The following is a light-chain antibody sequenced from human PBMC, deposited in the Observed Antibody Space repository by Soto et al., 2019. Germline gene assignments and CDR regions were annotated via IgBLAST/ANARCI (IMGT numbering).Light chain of an antibody. V-gene: IGKV3-15*01. Sequence: EIVMTQSPATLSVSPWERATLSCRASQSVRSNLAWYPQKPGQAPRLLIYGASTRATGIPARFSGSGSGKEFTLTISSLQSEDFAVYYCQQYNNWWTFGQGTKVDIK. J-gene: IGKJ1*01. CDR3: QQYNNWWT. CDR2: GAS. CDR1: QSVRSN.